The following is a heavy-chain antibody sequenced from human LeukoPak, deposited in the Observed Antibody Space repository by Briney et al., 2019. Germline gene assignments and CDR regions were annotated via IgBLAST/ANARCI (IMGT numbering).Heavy chain of an antibody. V-gene: IGHV3-48*02. J-gene: IGHJ4*02. D-gene: IGHD3-10*01. CDR2: ISSSSSTI. CDR1: GFTFSSYS. CDR3: ARDSSDVRDDYGDF. Sequence: GGSLRLSCAASGFTFSSYSMNWVRQAPGKGLECDSYISSSSSTIYYADSVKGRFTISRDNAKNSLYLQMNSLRDEDTAVYYCARDSSDVRDDYGDFWGQGTLVTVSS.